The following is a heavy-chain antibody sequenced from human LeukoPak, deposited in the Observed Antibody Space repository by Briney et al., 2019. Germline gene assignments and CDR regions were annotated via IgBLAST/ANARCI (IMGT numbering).Heavy chain of an antibody. CDR3: ARRDDSSGYHKIFDY. J-gene: IGHJ4*02. Sequence: SETLSLTCTVSGGSISSYYWSWIRQPPGKGLEWIGYIYYSGSTNYNPSLKSRVTISVDTSKNQFSLKLSSLTAADTAVYYCARRDDSSGYHKIFDYWGPGTLVTVSS. CDR1: GGSISSYY. CDR2: IYYSGST. D-gene: IGHD3-22*01. V-gene: IGHV4-59*08.